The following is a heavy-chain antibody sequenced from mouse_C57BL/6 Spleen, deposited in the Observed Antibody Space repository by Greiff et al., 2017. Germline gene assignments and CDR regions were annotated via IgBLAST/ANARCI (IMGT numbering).Heavy chain of an antibody. J-gene: IGHJ2*01. CDR2: IHPNSGST. CDR3: ARERITTVVATDFDY. CDR1: GYTFTSYW. V-gene: IGHV1-64*01. Sequence: QVQLQQPGAELVKPGASVKLSCKASGYTFTSYWMHWVKQRPGQGLEWIGMIHPNSGSTNYNEKFKSKATLTVDKSSRTAYMQLSSRTSEDSAVYYCARERITTVVATDFDYWGQGTTLTVSS. D-gene: IGHD1-1*01.